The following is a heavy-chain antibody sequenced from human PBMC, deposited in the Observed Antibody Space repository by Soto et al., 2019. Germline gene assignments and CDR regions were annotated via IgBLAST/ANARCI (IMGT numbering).Heavy chain of an antibody. J-gene: IGHJ4*02. CDR3: ARDFIVGAPDYFDY. D-gene: IGHD1-26*01. Sequence: QVQLVESGGGVVQPGRSLSLSCAASGFTFSDYPMHWVRQAPGKGLEWVAVISYDGRVKYYVDSVKGRFIISRDDSKNTLYLQMNSLRVDDTAVYYCARDFIVGAPDYFDYWGQGTLVTVSS. V-gene: IGHV3-30*04. CDR1: GFTFSDYP. CDR2: ISYDGRVK.